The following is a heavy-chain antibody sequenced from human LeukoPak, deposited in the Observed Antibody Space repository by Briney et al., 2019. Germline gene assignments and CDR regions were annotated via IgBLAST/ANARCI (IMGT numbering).Heavy chain of an antibody. D-gene: IGHD5-24*01. Sequence: NPSETLSLTCTVSGGSISSGDYYWSWIRQPPGKGLEWIGYIYYSGSTNYNPSLKSRVTISVDTSKNQFSLKLSSVTAADTAVYYCARHEEAERWLQIAPPLAFDIWGQGTMVTVSS. V-gene: IGHV4-30-4*01. CDR1: GGSISSGDYY. CDR2: IYYSGST. J-gene: IGHJ3*02. CDR3: ARHEEAERWLQIAPPLAFDI.